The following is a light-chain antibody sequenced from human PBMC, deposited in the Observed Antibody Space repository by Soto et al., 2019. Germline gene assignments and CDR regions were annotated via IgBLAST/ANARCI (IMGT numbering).Light chain of an antibody. J-gene: IGLJ2*01. CDR2: DVS. Sequence: QSALTQPASVSGSPGQSITISCTGTSRDVGGYNYVSWYQHHPGKAPKLIIYDVSKRPSGVSNRFSGSKSGNTASLTISGLQSEDEADYYGSAYTSYSTYVFGGGTKLTVL. V-gene: IGLV2-14*03. CDR3: SAYTSYSTYV. CDR1: SRDVGGYNY.